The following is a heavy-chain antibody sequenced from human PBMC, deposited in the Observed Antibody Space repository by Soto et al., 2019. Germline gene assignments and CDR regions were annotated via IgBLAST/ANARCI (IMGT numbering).Heavy chain of an antibody. CDR1: GFTFSSYA. CDR3: ASYEYSSSWYDAFDI. Sequence: PGGSLRLSCAASGFTFSSYAMHWVRQAPGKGLEWVAVMSYDGSNKYYADSVKGRFTISRDNSKNTLYLQMNSLRAEDTAVYYCASYEYSSSWYDAFDIWGQGTMVTVSS. J-gene: IGHJ3*02. V-gene: IGHV3-30-3*01. CDR2: MSYDGSNK. D-gene: IGHD6-13*01.